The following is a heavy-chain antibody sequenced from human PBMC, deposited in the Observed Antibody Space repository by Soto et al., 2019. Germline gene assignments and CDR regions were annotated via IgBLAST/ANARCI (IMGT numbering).Heavy chain of an antibody. J-gene: IGHJ4*02. V-gene: IGHV3-30*18. Sequence: QVQLVESGGGVVQPGRSLRLSCAASGFTFSSYGMHWVRQAPGKGLEWVAVISYDGSNKYYADSVKGRFTISRDNSKNTLYLQMNSLRAEDTAVYYCAKTPTGYWGQGTLVTVSS. CDR1: GFTFSSYG. CDR2: ISYDGSNK. CDR3: AKTPTGY.